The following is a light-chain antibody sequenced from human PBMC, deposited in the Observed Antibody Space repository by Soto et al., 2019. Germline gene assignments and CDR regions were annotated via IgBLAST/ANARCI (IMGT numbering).Light chain of an antibody. CDR3: QQYNNWPPWT. Sequence: ILMTQSPATLSVSPGERATLSCRASQSISNNLARYQQKPGQAPRLLIYDASTRATGIPARFSGSGSGTEFTLTISGLQSEDCAVYYCQQYNNWPPWTFGQGNKVEIK. J-gene: IGKJ1*01. CDR2: DAS. V-gene: IGKV3-15*01. CDR1: QSISNN.